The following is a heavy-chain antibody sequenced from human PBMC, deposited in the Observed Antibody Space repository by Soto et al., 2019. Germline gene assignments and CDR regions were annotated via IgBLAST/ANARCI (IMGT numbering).Heavy chain of an antibody. D-gene: IGHD2-2*01. V-gene: IGHV3-73*01. Sequence: EVQLVESGGGLVQPGGSLKLSCVASGFTFSGSAMHWVRQASGKGLEWVGRIRSKANSYATAYAASVKGRFTISRDDSKNMAYLQMNSLKPEDTAVYYCTRQSGVPAYYYYYMDVWGKGTTVTVSS. J-gene: IGHJ6*03. CDR3: TRQSGVPAYYYYYMDV. CDR2: IRSKANSYAT. CDR1: GFTFSGSA.